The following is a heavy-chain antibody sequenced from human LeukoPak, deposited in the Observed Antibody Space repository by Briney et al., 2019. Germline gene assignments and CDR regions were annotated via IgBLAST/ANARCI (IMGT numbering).Heavy chain of an antibody. CDR3: ARGQYHLLYWDFDF. D-gene: IGHD2-2*01. CDR2: INSSGST. CDR1: GGSISSYY. V-gene: IGHV4-4*07. J-gene: IGHJ2*01. Sequence: PSETLSLTCTVSGGSISSYYWSWIRQPAGKGLEWIGRINSSGSTNYNPSLKSRVTMSVDTSKNQFSLKLSSVTAADTAVYYCARGQYHLLYWDFDFWGRGTLVTVSS.